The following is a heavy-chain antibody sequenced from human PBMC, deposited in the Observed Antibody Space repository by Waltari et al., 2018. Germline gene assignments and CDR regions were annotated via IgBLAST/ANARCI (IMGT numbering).Heavy chain of an antibody. V-gene: IGHV3-23*01. CDR3: ASPPKAFDL. J-gene: IGHJ5*02. CDR2: MRGSGGRT. Sequence: EVQLLESGGGLVQPGGSLRLSCAASGFTFSSYAMSWVRQAPGKGLEWVSAMRGSGGRTDYADSVKGRFSISRDNSKNTLYLQMNSLRAEDTAVYYCASPPKAFDLWGQGTLGTVSS. CDR1: GFTFSSYA.